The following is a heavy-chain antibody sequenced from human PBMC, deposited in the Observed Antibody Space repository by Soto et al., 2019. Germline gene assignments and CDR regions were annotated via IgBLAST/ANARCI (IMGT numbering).Heavy chain of an antibody. CDR3: ARLGGEASIAVAGTGCYFDY. V-gene: IGHV5-51*03. J-gene: IGHJ4*02. CDR2: IYPGDSDT. D-gene: IGHD6-19*01. CDR1: GYSFTSYW. Sequence: EVQLVQSGAEVKKPGESLQISCKGSGYSFTSYWIGWVRQMPGKGLEWMGIIYPGDSDTRYSPSFQGQVTISADKSISTAYLQWSSLKASDTAMYYCARLGGEASIAVAGTGCYFDYWGQGTLVTVSS.